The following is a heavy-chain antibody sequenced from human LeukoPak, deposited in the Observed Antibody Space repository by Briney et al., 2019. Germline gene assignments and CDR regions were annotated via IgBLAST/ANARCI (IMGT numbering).Heavy chain of an antibody. CDR3: ARDIIAAAAPEGYFDY. V-gene: IGHV1-18*01. CDR1: GYTFTSYG. CDR2: ISAYNGNT. J-gene: IGHJ4*02. Sequence: ASEKVSCKASGYTFTSYGISWVRHAPGQGLEWMGWISAYNGNTNYAQKLQGRVTMTTDTSTSTAYMELRSLRSDDTAVYYCARDIIAAAAPEGYFDYWGQGTLVTVSS. D-gene: IGHD6-13*01.